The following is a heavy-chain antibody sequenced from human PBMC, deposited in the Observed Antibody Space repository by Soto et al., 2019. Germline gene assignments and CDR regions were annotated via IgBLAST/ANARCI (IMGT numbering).Heavy chain of an antibody. CDR3: ARGGILTGYYPLSYYYYGMDV. Sequence: QVQLQESGPGLVKPSQTLSLTCTVSGGSISSGDYYWSWIRQPPGKGLEWIGYIYYSGSTYYNPSRKRRVTISVDTSKHQFSRKLSSGTAADTAVYYCARGGILTGYYPLSYYYYGMDVWGQGTTVTVSS. D-gene: IGHD3-9*01. CDR1: GGSISSGDYY. V-gene: IGHV4-30-4*01. J-gene: IGHJ6*02. CDR2: IYYSGST.